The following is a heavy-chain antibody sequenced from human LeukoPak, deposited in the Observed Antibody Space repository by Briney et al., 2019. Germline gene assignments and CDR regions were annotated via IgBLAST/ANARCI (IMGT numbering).Heavy chain of an antibody. D-gene: IGHD5-12*01. CDR1: GFTFSDYY. V-gene: IGHV3-11*06. CDR2: ISSSSSNI. J-gene: IGHJ4*02. Sequence: GGSLRLSCAASGFTFSDYYMSWIRQAPGKGLEWVSFISSSSSNINYADSVKGRFTISRDNAKNSLYLQMNSLRAEDTAVYYCARSGTGYERAFFDYWGQGTLVTVSS. CDR3: ARSGTGYERAFFDY.